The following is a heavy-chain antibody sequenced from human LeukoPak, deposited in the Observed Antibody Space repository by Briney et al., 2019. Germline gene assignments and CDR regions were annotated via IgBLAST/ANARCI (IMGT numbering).Heavy chain of an antibody. D-gene: IGHD6-19*01. CDR3: AQTTGWPGFDF. V-gene: IGHV4-59*01. CDR1: GASISRYY. CDR2: VYNSGTT. Sequence: PSETLSLTCTASGASISRYYWSWIRQPPGKGLEWIGYVYNSGTTNYNPSLKSRVTISVDTSKNQFSLKLTSVTAADTAVYYCAQTTGWPGFDFWGQGTLVTASS. J-gene: IGHJ4*02.